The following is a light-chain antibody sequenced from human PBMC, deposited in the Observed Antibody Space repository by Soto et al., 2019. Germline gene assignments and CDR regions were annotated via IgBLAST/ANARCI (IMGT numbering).Light chain of an antibody. CDR3: QQYYTYPQT. CDR1: QSVTSS. Sequence: EIVLTQSPATLSLSPGERATLSCRASQSVTSSLTWYQQEPGQAPRLLIYDASNRATGIPARFSGSGSGTDFTLTISSLEPEDFATYFCQQYYTYPQTFGQGTKLEIK. J-gene: IGKJ2*01. V-gene: IGKV3-11*01. CDR2: DAS.